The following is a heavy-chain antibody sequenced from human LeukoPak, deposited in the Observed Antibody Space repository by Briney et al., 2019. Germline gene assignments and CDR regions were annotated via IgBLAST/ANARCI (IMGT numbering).Heavy chain of an antibody. Sequence: SETLSLTCTVSGDSISSSTNYWGWIRQPPGKGLEWIGSIYYTESANYNPSLKSRVTISVDTSKNQFSLKLSSVTAADTAVYYCARHQRGHSHTSGEDYWGQGTLVTVSS. D-gene: IGHD3-22*01. CDR3: ARHQRGHSHTSGEDY. CDR1: GDSISSSTNY. J-gene: IGHJ4*02. CDR2: IYYTESA. V-gene: IGHV4-39*01.